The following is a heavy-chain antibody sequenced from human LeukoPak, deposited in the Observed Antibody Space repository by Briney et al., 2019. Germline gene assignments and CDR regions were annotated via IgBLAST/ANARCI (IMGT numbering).Heavy chain of an antibody. D-gene: IGHD3-22*01. Sequence: GGSLRLSCAASGFTFSSYAMSWVRQAPGKGLEWVSAISGSGGSTYYADSVKGRFTISRDNSKNTLYLQMNSLRAEDTAVYYCAKDLTLAPMIVAVNSYGMDVWGQGTTVTVSS. J-gene: IGHJ6*02. CDR1: GFTFSSYA. CDR2: ISGSGGST. V-gene: IGHV3-23*01. CDR3: AKDLTLAPMIVAVNSYGMDV.